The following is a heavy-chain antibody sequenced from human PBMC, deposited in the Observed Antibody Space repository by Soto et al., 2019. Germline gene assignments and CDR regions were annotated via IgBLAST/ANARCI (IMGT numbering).Heavy chain of an antibody. D-gene: IGHD3-22*01. V-gene: IGHV3-7*05. CDR2: IKQDGSEK. Sequence: GSLRLSCAASGFSFSRYWMSWVRQAPGKGLEWVANIKQDGSEKYYVDSVKGRFTISRDDAKNFLYLQMNSLRAEDTAVYYCARDPFYYDSSGYPDYWGQGTLVTVSS. CDR1: GFSFSRYW. J-gene: IGHJ4*02. CDR3: ARDPFYYDSSGYPDY.